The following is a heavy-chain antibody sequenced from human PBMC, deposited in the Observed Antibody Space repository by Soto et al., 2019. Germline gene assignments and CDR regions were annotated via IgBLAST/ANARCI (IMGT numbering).Heavy chain of an antibody. D-gene: IGHD2-2*01. CDR3: ARVSGLDIVLVPAGSYYGMDV. CDR2: INPSGGST. V-gene: IGHV1-46*01. CDR1: GYTFTSYY. Sequence: GASVKVSCKASGYTFTSYYMHWVRQAPGQGLEWMGIINPSGGSTSYAQKFQGRVTMTRDTSTSTVYMELSSLRSEDTAVYYCARVSGLDIVLVPAGSYYGMDVWGQGTTVTVSS. J-gene: IGHJ6*02.